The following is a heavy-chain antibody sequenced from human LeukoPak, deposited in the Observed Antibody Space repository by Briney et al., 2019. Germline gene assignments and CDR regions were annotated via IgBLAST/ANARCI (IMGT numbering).Heavy chain of an antibody. CDR2: IRFDGSNK. D-gene: IGHD6-6*01. J-gene: IGHJ4*02. CDR3: AKALEYASSSGGDY. V-gene: IGHV3-30*02. CDR1: GFTFSGYG. Sequence: GGSLRLSCAASGFTFSGYGMHWVRQAPGKGLERVAFIRFDGSNKYYADSVKGRFTISRDNSKNTLYLQMNSLRTEDTAVYYCAKALEYASSSGGDYWGQGTLVTVSS.